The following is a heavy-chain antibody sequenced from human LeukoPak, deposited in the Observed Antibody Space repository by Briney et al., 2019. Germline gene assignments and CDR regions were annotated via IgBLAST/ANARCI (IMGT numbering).Heavy chain of an antibody. CDR1: GFTFSSYG. V-gene: IGHV3-23*01. Sequence: PGGSLRLSCAASGFTFSSYGMSWVRQAPGKGLEWVSAISGSGGSTYYADSVKGRFTISRDNSKNTLYLQMNSLRAEDTAVYYCAKVGDFWSGYSRYYYYMDVWGKGTTVTVSS. J-gene: IGHJ6*03. CDR2: ISGSGGST. CDR3: AKVGDFWSGYSRYYYYMDV. D-gene: IGHD3-3*01.